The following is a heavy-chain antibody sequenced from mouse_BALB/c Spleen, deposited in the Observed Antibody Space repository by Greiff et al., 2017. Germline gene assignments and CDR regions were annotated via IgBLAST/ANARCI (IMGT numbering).Heavy chain of an antibody. CDR1: GFSLTSYG. Sequence: VKLMESGPGLVAPSQSLSITCTVSGFSLTSYGVHWVRQPPGKGLEWLGVIWAGGSTNYNSALMSRLSISKDNSKSQVFLKMNSLQTDDTAMYYCARDPPIYYDYDVGAMDYWGQGTSVTVSS. J-gene: IGHJ4*01. D-gene: IGHD2-4*01. V-gene: IGHV2-9*02. CDR2: IWAGGST. CDR3: ARDPPIYYDYDVGAMDY.